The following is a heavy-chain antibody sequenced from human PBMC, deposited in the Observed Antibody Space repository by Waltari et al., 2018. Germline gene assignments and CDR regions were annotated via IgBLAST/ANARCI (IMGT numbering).Heavy chain of an antibody. CDR2: IYPGDSDT. J-gene: IGHJ6*02. V-gene: IGHV5-51*01. Sequence: EVQLVQSGAEVKKPGESLKISCKGSGYSFTSYWIGWVRQMPGKGLEWMGIIYPGDSDTRYSPSFQGQVTISADKSISTDYLQWSSLKASDTAMYYCARTTLTIFGVVYSTILPPYGMDVWGQGTTVTVSS. D-gene: IGHD3-3*01. CDR1: GYSFTSYW. CDR3: ARTTLTIFGVVYSTILPPYGMDV.